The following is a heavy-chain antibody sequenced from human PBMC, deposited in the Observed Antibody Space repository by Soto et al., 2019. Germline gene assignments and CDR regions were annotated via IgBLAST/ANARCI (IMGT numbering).Heavy chain of an antibody. CDR2: IYHSGST. CDR3: ARVRRATVYCSRTSCLEPFDY. J-gene: IGHJ4*02. V-gene: IGHV4-4*02. D-gene: IGHD2-2*01. Sequence: SETLPLTCAVSGGSISSSNWWRWVRQPPGKGLEWIGEIYHSGSTNYNPSHKGRVTISVDKSKNQFSLKLSSVTAADTAVYYCARVRRATVYCSRTSCLEPFDYWGQGTLVTVSS. CDR1: GGSISSSNW.